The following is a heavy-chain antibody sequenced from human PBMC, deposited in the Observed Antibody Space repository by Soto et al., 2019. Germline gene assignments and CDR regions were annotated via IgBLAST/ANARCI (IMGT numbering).Heavy chain of an antibody. J-gene: IGHJ6*02. CDR3: ARGDATKIVVTTYSAMDV. CDR1: GGSLSNYG. V-gene: IGHV1-69*12. D-gene: IGHD4-17*01. CDR2: IIPVFGTA. Sequence: QVQLVQSGAEVKKPGSSVKVSCKASGGSLSNYGISWVRQAPGQGLEWMGGIIPVFGTANYAQKFQGRVTITADESPNIVYMDVTSLRSEDTAVYYCARGDATKIVVTTYSAMDVWGQGTTVTVSS.